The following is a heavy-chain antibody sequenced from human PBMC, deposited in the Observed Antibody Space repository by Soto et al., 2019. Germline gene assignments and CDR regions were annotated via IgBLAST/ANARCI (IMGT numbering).Heavy chain of an antibody. CDR3: ARAIAVGSTGLDY. CDR1: GFSFSAYN. D-gene: IGHD6-19*01. Sequence: GGSLILSGAASGFSFSAYNMNWVRQAPGRGLEWVSYIGSRRSTIYHADSVKGRFTISRDNAKSSLYLQMDSLRDEDTAVYFCARAIAVGSTGLDYWGLGPRVTV. V-gene: IGHV3-48*02. J-gene: IGHJ4*02. CDR2: IGSRRSTI.